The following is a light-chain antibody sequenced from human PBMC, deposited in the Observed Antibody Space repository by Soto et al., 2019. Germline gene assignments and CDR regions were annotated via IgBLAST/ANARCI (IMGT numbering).Light chain of an antibody. CDR2: GAS. CDR1: QAVSNNF. Sequence: EIVLTQSPGTLSLSPGERATLSCRASQAVSNNFLAWYQQKPGQAPRLLIYGASSGATGIPDRFSGSGSGPDFTLTINRLEPEDFAVYFCQQYGSSPLTFGGGTKVEIK. CDR3: QQYGSSPLT. J-gene: IGKJ4*01. V-gene: IGKV3-20*01.